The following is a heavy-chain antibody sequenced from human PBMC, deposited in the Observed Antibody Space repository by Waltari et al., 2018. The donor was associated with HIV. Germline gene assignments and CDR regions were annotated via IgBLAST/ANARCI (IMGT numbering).Heavy chain of an antibody. Sequence: QVQLVQSGDDVNNPGAYVKTYYKVSVYTTPSNGNHWVRLAPGQGLEWMGWISTYNGNTNYAQNLQDRVTMTTDTSTTTAYMELRSLRSDDTAVYYCARDAFPGGYNYGLNDYWGQGTLVTVSS. CDR2: ISTYNGNT. D-gene: IGHD5-18*01. J-gene: IGHJ4*02. CDR1: VYTTPSNG. V-gene: IGHV1-18*01. CDR3: ARDAFPGGYNYGLNDY.